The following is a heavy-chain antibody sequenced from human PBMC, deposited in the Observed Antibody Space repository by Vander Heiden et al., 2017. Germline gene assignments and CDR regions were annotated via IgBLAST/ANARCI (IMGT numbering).Heavy chain of an antibody. CDR1: GLTFDDYA. V-gene: IGHV3-9*01. Sequence: EVQLVESAGGLVQPGRSLRLSCAASGLTFDDYAMHWVRQAPGKGLEWVSGISWNSGSIGYADSVKGRFTISRDNAKNSLYLQMNSLRAEDTALYYCAKDEGGYGMDVWGQGTTVTVSS. D-gene: IGHD3-16*01. J-gene: IGHJ6*02. CDR3: AKDEGGYGMDV. CDR2: ISWNSGSI.